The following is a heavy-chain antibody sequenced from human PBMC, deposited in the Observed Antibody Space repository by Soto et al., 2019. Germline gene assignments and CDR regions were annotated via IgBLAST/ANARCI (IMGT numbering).Heavy chain of an antibody. CDR2: ISCSGGST. V-gene: IGHV3-23*01. D-gene: IGHD1-20*01. CDR3: AKDTLITSQNIESYGMYX. J-gene: IGHJ6*02. Sequence: WGSLRLSCAASGFTFSSYAMSWVRQAPGKGLEWVSSISCSGGSTYYAYSVKGRFTISRDNSNNTLYLQMNSLRAEDTAVYYCAKDTLITSQNIESYGMYXWCQGTTFTVS. CDR1: GFTFSSYA.